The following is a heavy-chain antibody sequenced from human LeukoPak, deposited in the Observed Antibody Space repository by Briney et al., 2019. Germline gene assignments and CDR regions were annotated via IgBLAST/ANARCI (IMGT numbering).Heavy chain of an antibody. D-gene: IGHD5-12*01. CDR2: IYDSGNT. V-gene: IGHV4-59*12. CDR3: ARDLGYSGFDWAP. Sequence: SETLSLTCTVSGPFIKTYYWSWIRQVPEKGLGWIGHIYDSGNTNYNPSLKSRVTILADTSKNQFSLNLTSVTAADAAVYYCARDLGYSGFDWAPWGQGTLVTVSS. CDR1: GPFIKTYY. J-gene: IGHJ5*02.